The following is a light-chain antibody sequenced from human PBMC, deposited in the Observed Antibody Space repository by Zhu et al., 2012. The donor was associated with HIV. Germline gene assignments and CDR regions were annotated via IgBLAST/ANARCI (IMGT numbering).Light chain of an antibody. CDR3: QQYDTSPMT. CDR1: QSVSSY. J-gene: IGKJ1*01. CDR2: DTS. V-gene: IGKV3-11*01. Sequence: IVLTQSPATLSLSPGERATLSCRASQSVSSYLAWYQQKPGQAPRLLIYDTSKRATGVPDRFSGSGSGTDFTLTITRLESEDFAVYYCQQYDTSPMTFGQGTKVEIK.